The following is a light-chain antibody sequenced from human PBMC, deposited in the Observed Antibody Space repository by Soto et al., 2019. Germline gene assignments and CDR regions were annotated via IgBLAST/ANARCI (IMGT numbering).Light chain of an antibody. CDR2: DNT. Sequence: QSVLTQPPSVSGAPGQRVTISCTGSGSTIGPGYDVHWYQQLPGTAPRLLIYDNTNRPSGVPDRFSGSKSGTSASLAISGLQAEDEADYYCQSYDSSLSVVFGGGTKLTVL. CDR3: QSYDSSLSVV. CDR1: GSTIGPGYD. V-gene: IGLV1-40*01. J-gene: IGLJ2*01.